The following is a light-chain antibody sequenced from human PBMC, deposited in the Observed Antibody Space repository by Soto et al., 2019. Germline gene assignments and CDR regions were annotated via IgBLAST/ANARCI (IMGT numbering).Light chain of an antibody. CDR3: QQRTNWPLT. CDR2: DAS. Sequence: EIVLTQSPVTLSLSPGERATLSCRASQSVTTFLAWYQQKPGQAPRLLIYDASKRATGIPARFSGSGSGTDFTLTISSLEPEDFAVYYCQQRTNWPLTFGGETKVEIK. V-gene: IGKV3-11*01. J-gene: IGKJ4*01. CDR1: QSVTTF.